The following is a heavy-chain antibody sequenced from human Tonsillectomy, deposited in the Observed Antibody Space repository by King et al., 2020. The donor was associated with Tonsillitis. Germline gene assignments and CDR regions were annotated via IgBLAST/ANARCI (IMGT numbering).Heavy chain of an antibody. CDR1: GFTFSSYS. CDR2: ISSSSSYI. V-gene: IGHV3-21*01. D-gene: IGHD5-12*01. CDR3: ARGGSPGGLYLYY. J-gene: IGHJ4*02. Sequence: VQLVESGGGLVKPGGSLRLSCAASGFTFSSYSMNWVRQAPGEGLEWVSSISSSSSYIFYADSVKGRFTVSRDNAKNSLYLQMNSRRAEDTAVYYCARGGSPGGLYLYYWGQGTLVTVSS.